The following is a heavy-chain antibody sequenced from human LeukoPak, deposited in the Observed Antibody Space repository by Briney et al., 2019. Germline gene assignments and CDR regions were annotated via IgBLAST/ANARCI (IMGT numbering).Heavy chain of an antibody. D-gene: IGHD3-10*01. Sequence: GGSLRLSCAASGFTFSSYAMSWVRQAPGKGLEWVSAISGSGGSTYYADSVKGRFTISRDNSKNTLYLRMNSLRAEDTAVYYCAKGPYYYGSGSYGVNDYWGQGTLVIVSS. CDR3: AKGPYYYGSGSYGVNDY. V-gene: IGHV3-23*01. CDR1: GFTFSSYA. CDR2: ISGSGGST. J-gene: IGHJ4*02.